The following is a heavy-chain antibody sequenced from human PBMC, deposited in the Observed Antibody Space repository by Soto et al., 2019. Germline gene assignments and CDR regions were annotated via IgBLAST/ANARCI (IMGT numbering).Heavy chain of an antibody. J-gene: IGHJ3*02. CDR2: ISAYNGNT. CDR1: GYTFTSYG. V-gene: IGHV1-18*01. CDR3: ARDKAPHFSSTSCYTTAFDI. D-gene: IGHD2-2*02. Sequence: QVQLVQSGAEVKKPGASVKVSCKASGYTFTSYGISWVRQAPGQGLEWMGWISAYNGNTNHAQNLQGRVTMTTDTSTSTAYVELRSLRSDDTAVYYCARDKAPHFSSTSCYTTAFDIWGQGTMVTVSS.